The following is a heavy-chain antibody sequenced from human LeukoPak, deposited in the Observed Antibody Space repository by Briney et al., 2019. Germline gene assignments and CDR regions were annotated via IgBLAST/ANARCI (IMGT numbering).Heavy chain of an antibody. V-gene: IGHV1-69*04. D-gene: IGHD3-3*01. CDR3: ARVTYYDFWSGYPYGAFDI. CDR1: GGTFSSYA. Sequence: SVKVSCKASGGTFSSYAISWVRQAPGQGLEWVGRIIPILGIANYAQKFQGRVTITADKSTSTAYMELSSLRSEDTAVYYCARVTYYDFWSGYPYGAFDIWGQGTMVTVSS. J-gene: IGHJ3*02. CDR2: IIPILGIA.